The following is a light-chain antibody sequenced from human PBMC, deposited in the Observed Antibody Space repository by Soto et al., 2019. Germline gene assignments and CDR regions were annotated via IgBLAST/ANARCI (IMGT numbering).Light chain of an antibody. CDR1: QSVSSSY. CDR2: GAS. Sequence: TQSPASLSLSPGERATLSCRASQSVSSSYLAWYQQKPGQAPRLLIYGASSRATGIPDRFSGSGSGTDFTLTISRLEPEDFAVYYCQQYGSSPGITFGPGTKVDIK. V-gene: IGKV3-20*01. J-gene: IGKJ3*01. CDR3: QQYGSSPGIT.